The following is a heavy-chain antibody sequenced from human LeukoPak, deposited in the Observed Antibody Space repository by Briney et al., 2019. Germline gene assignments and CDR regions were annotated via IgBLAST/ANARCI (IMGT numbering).Heavy chain of an antibody. J-gene: IGHJ5*02. V-gene: IGHV4-30-2*01. CDR2: IYHSGST. Sequence: TSQTLSLTCTVSGGSISSGGYYWSWIRQPPGKGLEWIGYIYHSGSTYYNPSLKSRVTISVDRSKNQFSLKLSSVTAADTAVYYCARGGGYSGSYARFDPWGQGTLVTVSS. CDR1: GGSISSGGYY. CDR3: ARGGGYSGSYARFDP. D-gene: IGHD1-26*01.